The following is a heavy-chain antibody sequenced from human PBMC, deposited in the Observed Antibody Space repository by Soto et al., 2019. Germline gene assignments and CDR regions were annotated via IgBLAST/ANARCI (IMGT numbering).Heavy chain of an antibody. J-gene: IGHJ4*02. CDR2: INQGGNT. V-gene: IGHV4-34*01. D-gene: IGHD4-4*01. Sequence: HVQLQQWGAGLLKPSETLSLTCAVSGGSFNSYYWSWIRHPPGKGLEWIGEINQGGNTNYNPSLKSRVTISVDTSKNQFSLKLTSVTAADTAVYYCAGAYSSSDYWGQGTLVTVSS. CDR3: AGAYSSSDY. CDR1: GGSFNSYY.